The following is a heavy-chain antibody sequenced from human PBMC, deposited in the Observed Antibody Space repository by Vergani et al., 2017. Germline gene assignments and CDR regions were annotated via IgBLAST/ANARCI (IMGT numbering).Heavy chain of an antibody. Sequence: QVQLQESGPGLVKPSETLSLTCTVSGGSISSYYWSWIRQPPGKGLDWIGYIYYSGSTNSNPSLTSRVTISVDTSKNQFSLKLSSVTAADTAVYYCARADFWSGYPYYFDYWGQGTLVTVSS. J-gene: IGHJ4*02. CDR1: GGSISSYY. V-gene: IGHV4-59*01. CDR3: ARADFWSGYPYYFDY. CDR2: IYYSGST. D-gene: IGHD3-3*01.